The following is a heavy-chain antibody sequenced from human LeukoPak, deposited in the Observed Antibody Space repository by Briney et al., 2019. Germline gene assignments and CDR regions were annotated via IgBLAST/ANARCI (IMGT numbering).Heavy chain of an antibody. J-gene: IGHJ4*02. D-gene: IGHD6-13*01. CDR1: GFTFSSYS. CDR3: ARDLLSSSSTV. Sequence: GGSLRLSCAASGFTFSSYSMNWVRQAPGKGLEWVSSISSSSYIYYADSVKGRFTISRDNAKNSLYLQMNSLRAEDTAVYYCARDLLSSSSTVWGQGTLVTVSS. CDR2: ISSSSYI. V-gene: IGHV3-21*01.